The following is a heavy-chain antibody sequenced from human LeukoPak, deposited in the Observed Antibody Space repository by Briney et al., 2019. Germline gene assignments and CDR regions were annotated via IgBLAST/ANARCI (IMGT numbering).Heavy chain of an antibody. V-gene: IGHV7-4-1*01. Sequence: ASVKVTCKASGYTFTNYAMNWVRQAPGQGLEWMGWINTNTGNPTYAQGFTGRFVFSLDASVSTAYLQIRRLKAEDTAVYYCARVPFVVMGDTGNWFDPWGQGTLVTVSS. D-gene: IGHD2-8*01. CDR2: INTNTGNP. J-gene: IGHJ5*02. CDR1: GYTFTNYA. CDR3: ARVPFVVMGDTGNWFDP.